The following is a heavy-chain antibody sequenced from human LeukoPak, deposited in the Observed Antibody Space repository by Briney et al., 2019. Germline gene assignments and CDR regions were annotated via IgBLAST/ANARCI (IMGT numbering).Heavy chain of an antibody. CDR3: ARVGYRGSTDFDY. Sequence: PGGSLRLSCAASGFTFSSYWMSWVRPAPGKGLEWVANIKQDGSEKYYVDSVKGRFTMSRDNSKNTIYLQMNSLRGEDTAIYYCARVGYRGSTDFDYWGQGTLVTVSS. J-gene: IGHJ4*02. CDR2: IKQDGSEK. V-gene: IGHV3-7*03. D-gene: IGHD5-12*01. CDR1: GFTFSSYW.